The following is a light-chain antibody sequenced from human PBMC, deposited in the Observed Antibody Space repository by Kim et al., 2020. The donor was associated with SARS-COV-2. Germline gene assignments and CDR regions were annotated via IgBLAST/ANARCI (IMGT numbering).Light chain of an antibody. CDR2: DAF. CDR3: QQHYIYPLT. V-gene: IGKV1-8*01. Sequence: ASTGDRVTITCRASQDISNSLAWYQQKPGKAPELLIYDAFTLQSGVSPRFSGSRSGTDFALTISSLQSEDFATYYCQQHYIYPLTFGGGTKVDIK. J-gene: IGKJ4*01. CDR1: QDISNS.